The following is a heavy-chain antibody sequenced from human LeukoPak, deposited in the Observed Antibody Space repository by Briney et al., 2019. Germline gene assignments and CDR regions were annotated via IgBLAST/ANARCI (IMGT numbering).Heavy chain of an antibody. V-gene: IGHV1-2*02. D-gene: IGHD3-16*02. CDR2: INPNSGGT. Sequence: ASVKVSCKASGYTFTGYYMHWVRQAPGQGLEWMGWINPNSGGTNYAQKFQGRVTMTRDTSISTAYMELSRLRSDDTAVYYCARGMITFGGVIGNDAFDIWGQGTMVTVSS. CDR3: ARGMITFGGVIGNDAFDI. CDR1: GYTFTGYY. J-gene: IGHJ3*02.